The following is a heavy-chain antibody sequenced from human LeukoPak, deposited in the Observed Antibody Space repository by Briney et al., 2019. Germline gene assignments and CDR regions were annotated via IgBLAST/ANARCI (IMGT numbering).Heavy chain of an antibody. V-gene: IGHV3-64D*08. CDR1: AFTFSNYA. CDR3: VKPLGSAGYRYYFDY. D-gene: IGHD5-12*01. Sequence: GGSLRLSCSASAFTFSNYAMHWVRQAPRKGLEYVSAITSNGGSTYYADSVKGRFTISRDNSKNTLYLQMSSLRVEDTALYYCVKPLGSAGYRYYFDYWGQGTLVTVSS. J-gene: IGHJ4*02. CDR2: ITSNGGST.